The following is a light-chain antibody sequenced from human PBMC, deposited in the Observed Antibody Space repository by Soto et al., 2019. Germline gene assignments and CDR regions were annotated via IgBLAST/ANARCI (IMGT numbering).Light chain of an antibody. CDR1: SSDVGGYDY. Sequence: QSALTQPPSASRSPGQSVTISCTGTSSDVGGYDYVSWYQQHPGKAPKLMIYDVSKRPSGVPDRFSGSKSGNTASLTVSGLQAEDEADYYCSSYAGSKNLVFGGGTKLTVL. V-gene: IGLV2-8*02. J-gene: IGLJ2*01. CDR2: DVS. CDR3: SSYAGSKNLV.